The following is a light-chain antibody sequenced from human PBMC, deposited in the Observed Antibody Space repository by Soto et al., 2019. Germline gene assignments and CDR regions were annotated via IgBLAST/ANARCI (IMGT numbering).Light chain of an antibody. V-gene: IGKV3-20*01. CDR1: QSVSSY. CDR2: GAS. Sequence: PGERAPLSCRASQSVSSYFAWYQQKPGQAPRLLIYGASSRATGVPDRYSVSGSGTDFTLTISRLEPEDFAVFFCQQYGTSEIIFGQGTRLEIK. CDR3: QQYGTSEII. J-gene: IGKJ5*01.